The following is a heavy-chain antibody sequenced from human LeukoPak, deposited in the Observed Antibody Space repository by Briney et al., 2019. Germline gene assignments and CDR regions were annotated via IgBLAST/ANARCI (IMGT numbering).Heavy chain of an antibody. D-gene: IGHD1-14*01. CDR2: IYYSGST. Sequence: SETLSLTCTVSGGSISSYYWSWIRQPPGKGLEWIGYIYYSGSTNYNPSLKSRVTISVDTSKNQFSLKLSSVTAADTAVYYCARLTNHGDYWGQGTLVTVSS. CDR3: ARLTNHGDY. J-gene: IGHJ4*02. CDR1: GGSISSYY. V-gene: IGHV4-59*08.